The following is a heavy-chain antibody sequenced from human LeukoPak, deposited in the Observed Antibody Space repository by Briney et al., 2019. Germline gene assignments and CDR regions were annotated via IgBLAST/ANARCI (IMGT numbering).Heavy chain of an antibody. CDR2: INQDGSET. CDR1: GFTPISYW. D-gene: IGHD3-10*01. Sequence: GGSLRLSCAVSGFTPISYWMTWVRQAPGKGLEWVANINQDGSETFYVDSVKGRFSISRDNAKNSLYLQMNSLRAEDTALYYCARLGPGMNFFYLDFWGQGTLVTVSS. CDR3: ARLGPGMNFFYLDF. J-gene: IGHJ4*02. V-gene: IGHV3-7*01.